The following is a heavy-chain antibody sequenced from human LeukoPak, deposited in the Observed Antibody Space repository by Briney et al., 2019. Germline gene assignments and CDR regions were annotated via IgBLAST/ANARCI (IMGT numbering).Heavy chain of an antibody. Sequence: SQTLSLTCTVSGGSISDDGYYWSWIRQHPGKGLEWIGYIHYSGSTYYNPSLKSRITKSVDTSRNRFSLKLSSVTAADTAVYYCARTYMSSARFDPWGQGTLVTVSS. J-gene: IGHJ5*02. CDR1: GGSISDDGYY. V-gene: IGHV4-31*03. D-gene: IGHD4-11*01. CDR3: ARTYMSSARFDP. CDR2: IHYSGST.